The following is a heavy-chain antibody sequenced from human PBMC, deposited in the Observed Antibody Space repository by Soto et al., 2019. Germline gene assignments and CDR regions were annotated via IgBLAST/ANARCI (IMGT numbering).Heavy chain of an antibody. V-gene: IGHV1-3*01. CDR3: ARLVGSSSNYYYGMDV. D-gene: IGHD6-6*01. CDR2: INAGNGNT. Sequence: ASVKVSCKASGYTFTSYAMHWVRQAPGQRLEWMGWINAGNGNTKYSQKFQGRVTITRDTSASTAYMELSSLRSEDTAVYYCARLVGSSSNYYYGMDVRGQGTTVTVSS. CDR1: GYTFTSYA. J-gene: IGHJ6*02.